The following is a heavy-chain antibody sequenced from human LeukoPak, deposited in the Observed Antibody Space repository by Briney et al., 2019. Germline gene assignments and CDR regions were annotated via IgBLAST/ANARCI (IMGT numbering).Heavy chain of an antibody. D-gene: IGHD2-2*02. CDR1: GFTFSSYA. J-gene: IGHJ4*02. V-gene: IGHV3-23*01. CDR2: ISSSGGST. CDR3: AKRDGGYCSSTSCYTFDY. Sequence: GGSLRLSCAASGFTFSSYAMSWVRQAPEKGLEWVSVISSSGGSTYYADSVKGRFSISRDNSKNTLYLQMNSLRAEDTAVYYCAKRDGGYCSSTSCYTFDYWGQGTLVTVSS.